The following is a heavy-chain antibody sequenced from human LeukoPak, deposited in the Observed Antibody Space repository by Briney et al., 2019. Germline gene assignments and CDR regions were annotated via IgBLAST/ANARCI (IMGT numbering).Heavy chain of an antibody. Sequence: PGGSLRLSCAASGFTFSSYAMSWVRQAPGTGLEWVSTISDSGGSTLYADSVKGRFTISRDNSKNTLYLQMNSLRAEDTAVYYCAKSSGMGTTTDQFQDYWGQGTLVTVSS. J-gene: IGHJ4*02. CDR3: AKSSGMGTTTDQFQDY. V-gene: IGHV3-23*01. D-gene: IGHD1-26*01. CDR2: ISDSGGST. CDR1: GFTFSSYA.